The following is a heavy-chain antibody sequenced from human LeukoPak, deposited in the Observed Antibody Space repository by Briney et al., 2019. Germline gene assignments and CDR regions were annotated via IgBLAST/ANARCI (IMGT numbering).Heavy chain of an antibody. V-gene: IGHV4-30-4*01. CDR2: IYYSGST. Sequence: SETLSLTCTVSGGSVSSGDYYWRWIRQPPGKGLEWIVYIYYSGSTYYNPSLKSRVTISVDTSKNQFSLKLSSVTAADTAVYYCAREGTGRSSWYAEGYFDYWGQGTLVTVSS. CDR3: AREGTGRSSWYAEGYFDY. D-gene: IGHD6-13*01. CDR1: GGSVSSGDYY. J-gene: IGHJ4*02.